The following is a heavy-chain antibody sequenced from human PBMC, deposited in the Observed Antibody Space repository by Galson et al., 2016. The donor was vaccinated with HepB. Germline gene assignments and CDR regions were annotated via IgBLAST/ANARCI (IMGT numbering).Heavy chain of an antibody. CDR3: ARDSSNWDYYSGMDV. J-gene: IGHJ6*02. V-gene: IGHV3-53*01. Sequence: SLRLSCAVSGFTVSSSYMSWVRQAPGKGLEWVLSVYSDGSTYYGDSVKGRSIISRDNSTNTLYLQMNNLRVEDTAVYYCARDSSNWDYYSGMDVWGQGTTVTVSS. CDR1: GFTVSSSY. D-gene: IGHD6-13*01. CDR2: VYSDGST.